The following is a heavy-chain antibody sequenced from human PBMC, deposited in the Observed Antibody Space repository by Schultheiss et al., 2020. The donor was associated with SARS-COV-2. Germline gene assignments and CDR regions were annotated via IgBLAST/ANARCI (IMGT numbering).Heavy chain of an antibody. J-gene: IGHJ4*02. CDR2: ISGSGGST. D-gene: IGHD4-17*01. V-gene: IGHV3-23*01. CDR3: AKVGDDYGDYVGDY. CDR1: GFTFSSYA. Sequence: GGSLRLSCAASGFTFSSYAMSWVRQDPGKGLEWVSAISGSGGSTYYADSVKGRFTISRDNSKNTLYLQMNSLRAEDTAVYYCAKVGDDYGDYVGDYWGQGTLVTVSS.